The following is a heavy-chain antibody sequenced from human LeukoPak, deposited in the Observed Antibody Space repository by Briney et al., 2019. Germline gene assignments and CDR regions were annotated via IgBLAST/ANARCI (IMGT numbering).Heavy chain of an antibody. J-gene: IGHJ5*02. CDR1: GGSISSSNW. CDR3: ARDRYDSSGFDP. CDR2: INHSGST. V-gene: IGHV4-4*02. D-gene: IGHD3-22*01. Sequence: SETLSLTCAVSGGSISSSNWWSWIRQPPGKGLEWIGEINHSGSTNYNPSLKSRVTISVDTSKNQFSLKLSSVTAADTAVYYCARDRYDSSGFDPWGQGTLVTVSS.